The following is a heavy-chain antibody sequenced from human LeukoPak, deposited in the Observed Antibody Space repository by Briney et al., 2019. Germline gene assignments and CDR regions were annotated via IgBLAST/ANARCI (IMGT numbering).Heavy chain of an antibody. CDR2: IYDSGST. CDR1: GGSISTYY. CDR3: ARFKRAGGWSYFDY. V-gene: IGHV4-59*01. J-gene: IGHJ4*02. Sequence: SETLSLTCTVSGGSISTYYWSWIRKPPGKGLEWIGHIYDSGSTNYSPSLKSRVTISVDTSKNQFSLKLSSVTAADTAVYYCARFKRAGGWSYFDYWGQGTLVTVSS. D-gene: IGHD6-19*01.